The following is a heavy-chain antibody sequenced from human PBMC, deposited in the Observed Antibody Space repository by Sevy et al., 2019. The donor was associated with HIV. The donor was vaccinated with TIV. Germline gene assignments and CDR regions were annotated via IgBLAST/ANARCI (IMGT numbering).Heavy chain of an antibody. CDR1: GFTFSNYW. CDR2: IKTDGSNR. J-gene: IGHJ3*01. V-gene: IGHV3-74*01. D-gene: IGHD2-2*01. CDR3: AREGDTVLVPTAVDAFYF. Sequence: GESLKISCAASGFTFSNYWMHWVRQAPGKGLVWVSRIKTDGSNRDSADSVKGRFFISRDNAKNLLYLQMNSLRAEDTAVYYCAREGDTVLVPTAVDAFYFWGQGTMVTVSS.